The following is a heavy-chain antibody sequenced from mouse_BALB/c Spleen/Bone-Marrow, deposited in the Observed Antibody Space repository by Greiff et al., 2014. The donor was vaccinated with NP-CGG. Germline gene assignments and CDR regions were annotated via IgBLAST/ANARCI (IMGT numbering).Heavy chain of an antibody. D-gene: IGHD2-1*01. CDR1: GFTFTDYY. V-gene: IGHV7-3*02. CDR3: ARSLYTRAMDY. CDR2: IRNKANGYTT. Sequence: EVMLVESGGGLVQPGGSLRLSCATSGFTFTDYYMSWVRQPPGKALEWLGFIRNKANGYTTEYSASVKGRFTISRDNSQSILYLQMNTLRAEDSAAYYCARSLYTRAMDYWGQGTSVTVSS. J-gene: IGHJ4*01.